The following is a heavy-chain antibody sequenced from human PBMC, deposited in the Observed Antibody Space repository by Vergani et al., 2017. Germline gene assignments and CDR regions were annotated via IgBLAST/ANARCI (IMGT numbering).Heavy chain of an antibody. V-gene: IGHV3-66*01. CDR3: ARGGLAAAKNFDY. D-gene: IGHD6-13*01. J-gene: IGHJ4*02. CDR1: GFTFSSYS. Sequence: EVQLVESGGGLVKPGGSLRLSCAASGFTFSSYSMNWVRQAPGKGLEWVSVIFSGGSTYYADSVKGRFTISRDNSKNTLYLQMNSLRAEDTAVYYCARGGLAAAKNFDYWGQGTLVTVSS. CDR2: IFSGGST.